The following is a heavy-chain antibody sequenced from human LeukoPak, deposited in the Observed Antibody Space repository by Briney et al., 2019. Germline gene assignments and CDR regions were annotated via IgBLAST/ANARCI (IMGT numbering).Heavy chain of an antibody. CDR3: ARSRRRAWFGELLSSPYGMDV. V-gene: IGHV3-48*01. CDR1: GFTFSSYS. J-gene: IGHJ6*01. CDR2: ISSSSSTI. D-gene: IGHD3-10*01. Sequence: PGGSLRLSCAASGFTFSSYSMNCVRQAPGKGLEWVSYISSSSSTIYYADSVKGRFTISRDNAKNSLYLQMNSLRAEDTAVYYCARSRRRAWFGELLSSPYGMDVWGPRDHGHRLL.